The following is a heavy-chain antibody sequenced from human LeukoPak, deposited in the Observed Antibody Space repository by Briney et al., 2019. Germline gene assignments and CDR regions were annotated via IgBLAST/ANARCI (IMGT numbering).Heavy chain of an antibody. CDR2: INHSGST. J-gene: IGHJ3*02. CDR1: GGSFSGYY. CDR3: ARGGGRSSGPRGAFDI. D-gene: IGHD6-19*01. V-gene: IGHV4-34*01. Sequence: PSETLSLTCAVYGGSFSGYYWSWIRQPPGKGLEWIGEINHSGSTNYNPSLKSRVTISVDTSKNQFSLKLSSVTAADTAVYYCARGGGRSSGPRGAFDIWGQGTMVTVSS.